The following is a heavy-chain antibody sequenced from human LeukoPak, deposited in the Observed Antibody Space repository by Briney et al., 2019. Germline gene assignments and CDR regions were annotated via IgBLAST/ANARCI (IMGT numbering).Heavy chain of an antibody. CDR1: GGSFSGYY. CDR2: INHSGST. J-gene: IGHJ5*02. D-gene: IGHD3-3*01. V-gene: IGHV4-34*01. Sequence: SETLSLTCAVYGGSFSGYYWSWIRPPPGKGLEWSGEINHSGSTNYNPSLKSRVTISVDTSKNQFSLKLSSVTAADTAVYYCARGRYDFWSGYTSFDPWGQGTLVTVSS. CDR3: ARGRYDFWSGYTSFDP.